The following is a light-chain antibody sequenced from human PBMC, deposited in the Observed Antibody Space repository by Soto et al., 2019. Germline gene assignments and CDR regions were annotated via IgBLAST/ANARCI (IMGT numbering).Light chain of an antibody. J-gene: IGLJ1*01. V-gene: IGLV1-44*01. CDR2: SNN. CDR1: SSNIGSNT. Sequence: QSVLTQPPSASGTPGQRVTISCSGGSSNIGSNTVNWYQQLPGTAPKLLIYSNNQRPSGVPDRFSGSKSGTSASLAISGLQSEDEADYYGAAWDDSLNGHVFGTVTKVTVL. CDR3: AAWDDSLNGHV.